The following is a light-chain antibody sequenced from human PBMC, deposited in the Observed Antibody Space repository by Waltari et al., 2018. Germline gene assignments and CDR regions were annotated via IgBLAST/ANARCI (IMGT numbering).Light chain of an antibody. V-gene: IGLV2-14*03. CDR1: ISDVGAYNH. J-gene: IGLJ2*01. CDR3: SSYTSVNTVV. CDR2: DVR. Sequence: QSALTQPASVSGSPGQSITISCTGSISDVGAYNHVSWYQHHPGKAPQLIISDVRDRPSGVSDRFSGSKSGNTASLSISGLRADDEANYYCSSYTSVNTVVFGGGTKVTVL.